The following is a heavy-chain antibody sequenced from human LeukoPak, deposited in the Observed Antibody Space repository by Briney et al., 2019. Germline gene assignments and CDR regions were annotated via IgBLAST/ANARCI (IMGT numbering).Heavy chain of an antibody. CDR1: GGSISSYY. CDR2: IYTSGST. CDR3: ARAPGSVAVAGTGIYFQH. J-gene: IGHJ1*01. V-gene: IGHV4-4*07. Sequence: PSETLSLTCTASGGSISSYYWSLIRQPAGKGLEWIGRIYTSGSTNYNPSLKSRVTMSVDTSKNQFSLKLSSVTAADTAVYYCARAPGSVAVAGTGIYFQHWGQGTLVTVSS. D-gene: IGHD6-19*01.